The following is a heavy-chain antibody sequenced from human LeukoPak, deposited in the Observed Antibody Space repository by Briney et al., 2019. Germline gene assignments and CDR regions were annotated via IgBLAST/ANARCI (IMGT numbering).Heavy chain of an antibody. CDR1: GGSTSSYY. CDR3: AREGGAAIAAAGQRNQYYYYYYMDV. CDR2: IFTSGIISGNT. V-gene: IGHV4-4*07. Sequence: SETLSLTCTVSGGSTSSYYWSWIRQPPGKGLEWIGRIFTSGIISGNTNYNPSLESRVTMSVDTSKNQFSLKLSSVTAADTAVYYCAREGGAAIAAAGQRNQYYYYYYMDVWGKGTTVTISS. J-gene: IGHJ6*03. D-gene: IGHD6-13*01.